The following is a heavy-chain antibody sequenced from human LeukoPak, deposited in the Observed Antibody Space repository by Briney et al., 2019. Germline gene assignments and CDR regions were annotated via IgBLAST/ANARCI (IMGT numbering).Heavy chain of an antibody. D-gene: IGHD3-9*01. CDR2: ISGSGGTT. Sequence: GGSLRLSCVASGFSFNNYAMTWVRQAPGKGLEWVAAISGSGGTTYYADAAKGRFTISRDNSENTLYLQMDSLRAEDTAVYFCASEHYDILTGDSHALDVWGQGTTVTVSS. CDR3: ASEHYDILTGDSHALDV. V-gene: IGHV3-23*01. CDR1: GFSFNNYA. J-gene: IGHJ6*02.